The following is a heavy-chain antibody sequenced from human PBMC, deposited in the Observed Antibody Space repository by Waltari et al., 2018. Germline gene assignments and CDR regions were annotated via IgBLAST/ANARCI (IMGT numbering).Heavy chain of an antibody. J-gene: IGHJ4*02. CDR2: INHSGST. CDR1: GGSFSGYY. CDR3: ATCPATYYYGSGSYYFDY. V-gene: IGHV4-34*01. D-gene: IGHD3-10*01. Sequence: QVQLQQWGAGLLKPSETLSLTCAVYGGSFSGYYWSWIRQPPGKGLEWIGEINHSGSTNYNPSLKSRVTISVDTSKNQFSLKLSSVTAADTAVYYCATCPATYYYGSGSYYFDYWGQGTLVTVSS.